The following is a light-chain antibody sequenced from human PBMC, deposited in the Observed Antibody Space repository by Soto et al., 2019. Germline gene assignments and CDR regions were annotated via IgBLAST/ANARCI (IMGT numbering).Light chain of an antibody. J-gene: IGKJ1*01. V-gene: IGKV3-20*01. CDR3: QQYGSSPLT. CDR2: GAS. Sequence: EIVLTQSPGTLSLSPGERATLSCRASQSVSSSYLAWYQRKPGQAPRLLIYGASRRATGIPDRFSGSGSGTDFTLTISRLEPEDLAVYYCQQYGSSPLTFGQGTKVEIK. CDR1: QSVSSSY.